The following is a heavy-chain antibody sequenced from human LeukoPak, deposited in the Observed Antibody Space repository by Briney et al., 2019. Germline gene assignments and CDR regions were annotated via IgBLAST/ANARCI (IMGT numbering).Heavy chain of an antibody. CDR3: TTIDILTGYPLDFDY. D-gene: IGHD3-9*01. V-gene: IGHV3-15*01. CDR1: GFTFSNAW. J-gene: IGHJ4*02. Sequence: GGSLRLSCAASGFTFSNAWMTWVRQAPGRGLEWVGRIKSKTDGGTTDYAAPVKGRFTISGDDSKNTLYLQMNSLKTEDTAVYYCTTIDILTGYPLDFDYWGQGTLVTVSS. CDR2: IKSKTDGGTT.